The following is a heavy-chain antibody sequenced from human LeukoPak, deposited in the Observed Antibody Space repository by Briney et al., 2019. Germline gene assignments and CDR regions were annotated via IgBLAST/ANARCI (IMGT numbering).Heavy chain of an antibody. Sequence: GGSLRLSCAASGFTFSNYWMHWVRHAPGKGLEWVSRINERATIISYADYVKGRFTISRENARNTLYLQMNSLTAEDTAVYYCVRDLILVWTPGDDFDHWGQGTLVTVSS. CDR1: GFTFSNYW. D-gene: IGHD3-16*01. V-gene: IGHV3-74*01. J-gene: IGHJ4*02. CDR2: INERATII. CDR3: VRDLILVWTPGDDFDH.